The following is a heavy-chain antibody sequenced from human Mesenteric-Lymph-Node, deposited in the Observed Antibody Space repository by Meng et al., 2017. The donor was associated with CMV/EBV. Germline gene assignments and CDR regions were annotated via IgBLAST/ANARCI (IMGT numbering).Heavy chain of an antibody. CDR2: MNPISGNT. J-gene: IGHJ5*02. D-gene: IGHD3-3*01. Sequence: ASVKVSCKASGGTFSSYTISWVRQAAGQGLEWMGWMNPISGNTGYAQKFQGRVTMTKNTSISTAYMELRSLTSDDTAVYYCARGHFDFWRHYSEFDPWGQGTLVTVSS. CDR3: ARGHFDFWRHYSEFDP. V-gene: IGHV1-8*02. CDR1: GGTFSSYT.